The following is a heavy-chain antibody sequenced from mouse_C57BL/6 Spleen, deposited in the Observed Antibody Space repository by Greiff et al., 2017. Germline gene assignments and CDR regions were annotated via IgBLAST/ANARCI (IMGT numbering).Heavy chain of an antibody. CDR2: ISNGGGST. V-gene: IGHV5-12*01. CDR1: GFTFSDYY. J-gene: IGHJ2*01. Sequence: EVKVVESGGGLVQPGGSLKLSCAASGFTFSDYYMYWVRQTPEKRLEWVAYISNGGGSTYYPDTVKGRFTISRDNAKNTLYLQMSRLKSEDTAMYYCASRDYWGQGTTLTVSS. CDR3: ASRDY.